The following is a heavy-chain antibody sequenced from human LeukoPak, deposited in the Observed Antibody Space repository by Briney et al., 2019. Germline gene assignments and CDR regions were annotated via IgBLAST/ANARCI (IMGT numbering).Heavy chain of an antibody. D-gene: IGHD2-2*01. V-gene: IGHV3-30*04. J-gene: IGHJ4*02. CDR1: GFTFSSYA. Sequence: GGSLRLSCAASGFTFSSYAIHWVRQAPGKGLEWVAVISYDGSNKYYADSVKGRFTISRDNSKNTLYLQMNSLRAEDTAVYYCARGDNIVVVPAAPDYWGQGTLVTVSS. CDR3: ARGDNIVVVPAAPDY. CDR2: ISYDGSNK.